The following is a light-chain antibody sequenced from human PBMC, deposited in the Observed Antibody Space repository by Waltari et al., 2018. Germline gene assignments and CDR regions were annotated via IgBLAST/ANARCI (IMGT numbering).Light chain of an antibody. CDR3: QHYLRLPVT. CDR1: QSVSRA. CDR2: GAF. J-gene: IGKJ1*01. V-gene: IGKV3-20*01. Sequence: DIVLTQSPGTLSFSLGERATVPCSASQSVSRALAWYQQKPGQAPRLLIYGAFTRATGIPDRFSGSGSGTDFSLTISRLEPDDFAIYYCQHYLRLPVTFGLGTTVEI.